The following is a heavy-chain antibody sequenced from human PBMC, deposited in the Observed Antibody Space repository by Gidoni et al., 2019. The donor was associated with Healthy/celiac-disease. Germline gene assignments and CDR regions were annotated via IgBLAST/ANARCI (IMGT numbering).Heavy chain of an antibody. D-gene: IGHD1-1*01. CDR1: GYTFTGYY. CDR2: INPNSGGT. J-gene: IGHJ5*02. Sequence: QVQLVQSGAEVKKPGASVKVSCKASGYTFTGYYMHWVRQAPGQGLEWMGWINPNSGGTNYAQKVQGRVTMTRETSISTAYMELSRLRSDDTVVYYWARDTPVQLERPRNWFDPWGQGTLVTVSS. V-gene: IGHV1-2*02. CDR3: ARDTPVQLERPRNWFDP.